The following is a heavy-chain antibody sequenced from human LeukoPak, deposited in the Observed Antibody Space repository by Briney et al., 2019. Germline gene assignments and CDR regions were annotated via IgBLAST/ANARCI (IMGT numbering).Heavy chain of an antibody. V-gene: IGHV3-30*02. CDR3: AKDRGSYCGGDCYSSPIDY. J-gene: IGHJ4*02. CDR1: GFTFSSYG. Sequence: GGSLRLSCAASGFTFSSYGMHWVRQAPGKGLEWVAFIHDDGSKKYHADSVKGRFTIPRDNSKNTLYLQMNSLRAEDTAVYYCAKDRGSYCGGDCYSSPIDYWGQGTLVTVSS. D-gene: IGHD2-21*02. CDR2: IHDDGSKK.